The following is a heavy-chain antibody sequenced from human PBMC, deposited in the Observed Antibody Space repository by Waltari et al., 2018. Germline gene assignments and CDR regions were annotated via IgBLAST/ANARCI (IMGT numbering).Heavy chain of an antibody. V-gene: IGHV3-72*01. J-gene: IGHJ4*02. CDR2: STNKATSYTT. Sequence: EVQLVESGGGLVQPGGSLRLSCVISGFTFSDHYMDWVRQTPGMGLEGVGRSTNKATSYTTIYAASVKGRFSVSRDDSKNSLYLQMDSLKTEDTAVYYCVRGKKGFDYWGQGALVIVSS. CDR1: GFTFSDHY. CDR3: VRGKKGFDY.